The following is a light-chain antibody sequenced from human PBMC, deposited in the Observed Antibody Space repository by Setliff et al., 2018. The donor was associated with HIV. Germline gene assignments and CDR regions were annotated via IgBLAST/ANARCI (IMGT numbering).Light chain of an antibody. J-gene: IGLJ1*01. CDR2: EVS. Sequence: QSALTQPASVSGSPGQSITISCTGSSSDVGGYKYVSWSQHHPGKAPKLLIYEVSNRPSGVSNRFSGSKSGNTASLTISGLQAEDEADYYCSSYTTGSTLVVFGTGTKVTVL. CDR1: SSDVGGYKY. CDR3: SSYTTGSTLVV. V-gene: IGLV2-14*01.